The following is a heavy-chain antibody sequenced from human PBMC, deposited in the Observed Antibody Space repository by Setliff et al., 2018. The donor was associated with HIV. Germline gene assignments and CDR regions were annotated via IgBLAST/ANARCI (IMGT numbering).Heavy chain of an antibody. CDR3: ARDLHANYHVVDI. D-gene: IGHD2-15*01. Sequence: SETLSLTCSVSGVSIVSGGFYFSWIRHHPGKGLEWIGSVYYTGKTYYNPSLQSRLTMSADTSKNQLYLKINSVTAADTAVYFCARDLHANYHVVDIWGPGTMVTVSS. CDR2: VYYTGKT. J-gene: IGHJ3*02. CDR1: GVSIVSGGFY. V-gene: IGHV4-31*03.